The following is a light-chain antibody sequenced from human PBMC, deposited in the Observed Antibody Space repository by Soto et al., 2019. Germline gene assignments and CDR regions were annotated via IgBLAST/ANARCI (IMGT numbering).Light chain of an antibody. CDR2: DAS. J-gene: IGKJ4*01. V-gene: IGKV3-11*01. Sequence: EIVLTQSPATLSLSPGERATLSCRPGQGFGSSLAWYQQKPGQAPRLLIYDASNRATGIPARFSGSGSGTDFTLTISSLEPEDFAVYYCQQRSNWPPLTFGGGTKVEIK. CDR1: QGFGSS. CDR3: QQRSNWPPLT.